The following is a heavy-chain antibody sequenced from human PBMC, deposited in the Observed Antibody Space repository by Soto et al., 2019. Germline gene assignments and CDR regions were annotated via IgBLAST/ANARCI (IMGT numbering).Heavy chain of an antibody. CDR2: FYYSGST. V-gene: IGHV4-31*03. J-gene: IGHJ5*02. D-gene: IGHD3-10*01. CDR1: GGSISSGGYY. Sequence: PSETLSLTCTVSGGSISSGGYYWSWIRQHPGKGLEWIGYFYYSGSTYYNPFLKCRVTISVDTSKNQFSLKLSSVTAADTAVYYCARGGPTGVTMVRGPRVWFDPWGQGTLVTVSS. CDR3: ARGGPTGVTMVRGPRVWFDP.